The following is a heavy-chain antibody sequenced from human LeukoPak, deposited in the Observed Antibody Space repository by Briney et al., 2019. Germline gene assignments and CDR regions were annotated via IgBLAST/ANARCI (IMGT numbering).Heavy chain of an antibody. Sequence: HRASVKVSCKASGGTFSRYAISWVRQAPGQGLEWMGWISAYNGNTNYAQKLQGRVTMTTDTSTSTAYMELRSLRSDDTAVYYCARVPMIVQQRKYYYYGMDVWGQGTTVTVSS. CDR2: ISAYNGNT. D-gene: IGHD3-22*01. CDR3: ARVPMIVQQRKYYYYGMDV. J-gene: IGHJ6*02. V-gene: IGHV1-18*01. CDR1: GGTFSRYA.